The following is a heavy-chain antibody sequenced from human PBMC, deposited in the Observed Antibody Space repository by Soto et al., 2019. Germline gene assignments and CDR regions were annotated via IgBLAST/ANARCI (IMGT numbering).Heavy chain of an antibody. CDR2: IRSNGGST. Sequence: EVQLVESGGGLVQPGGSLRLSCAASGFTFSNYAMHWVRQAPGKGLEFVSVIRSNGGSTNYANSVKGRFTISRDNSKNTLYHKRGSLSPEDPGVYYCARVQRAYDIWGQGTMVTVSS. J-gene: IGHJ3*02. V-gene: IGHV3-64*01. CDR3: ARVQRAYDI. D-gene: IGHD6-25*01. CDR1: GFTFSNYA.